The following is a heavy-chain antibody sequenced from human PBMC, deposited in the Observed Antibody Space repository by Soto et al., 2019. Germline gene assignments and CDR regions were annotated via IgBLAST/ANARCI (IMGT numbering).Heavy chain of an antibody. D-gene: IGHD6-6*01. CDR3: ARRARADYYYLDV. Sequence: EVQLVESGGGLAQPGGSLRLSCAASGFTFSSDAMYWVRQAPGKGLEYVSGISSNGIGTYYASSVKGRFTISRDNSRDTVYLQMDRLRPEDMAVYYCARRARADYYYLDVWGKGTTVTVS. J-gene: IGHJ6*03. CDR2: ISSNGIGT. CDR1: GFTFSSDA. V-gene: IGHV3-64*01.